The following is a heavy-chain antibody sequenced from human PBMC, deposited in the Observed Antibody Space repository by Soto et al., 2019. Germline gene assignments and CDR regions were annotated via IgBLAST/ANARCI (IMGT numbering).Heavy chain of an antibody. CDR2: ISRSGGNT. CDR1: GFTFSTYA. J-gene: IGHJ4*02. CDR3: ARLGFPGAIYFDS. D-gene: IGHD3-16*01. V-gene: IGHV3-23*01. Sequence: LRLSCAVSGFTFSTYAMSWVRQAPGKGLEWVSAISRSGGNTYYADSVKGRFTISRDNSKNTLYLQMNSLRAEDTAVYYCARLGFPGAIYFDSWGLGTLVTVSS.